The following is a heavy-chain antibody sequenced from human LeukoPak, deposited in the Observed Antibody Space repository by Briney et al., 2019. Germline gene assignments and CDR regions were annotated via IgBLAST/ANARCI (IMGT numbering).Heavy chain of an antibody. Sequence: PGGSLRLSCAASGFTFSGYWMTWVRQAPGKGLEWVAKIKEDGSEKHYVDSVKGRFTISRDNTKDSLYLQMNSLRAEDTAVYYCAKGNWADSWGQGTLVTVSS. D-gene: IGHD3-16*01. V-gene: IGHV3-7*01. CDR2: IKEDGSEK. CDR3: AKGNWADS. J-gene: IGHJ4*02. CDR1: GFTFSGYW.